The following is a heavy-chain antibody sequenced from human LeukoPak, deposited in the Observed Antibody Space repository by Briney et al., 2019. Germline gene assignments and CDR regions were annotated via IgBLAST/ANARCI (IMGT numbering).Heavy chain of an antibody. CDR3: ARDQNY. V-gene: IGHV3-66*01. CDR1: GFTVSSNC. Sequence: GGSLRLSCAASGFTVSSNCMSWVRQAPGKGLEWVSVTNSGGDTDYADSVKGRFTVSRDNSKNMLYLQMNSLRVEDTAVYYCARDQNYWGQGTLVTVSS. J-gene: IGHJ4*02. CDR2: TNSGGDT.